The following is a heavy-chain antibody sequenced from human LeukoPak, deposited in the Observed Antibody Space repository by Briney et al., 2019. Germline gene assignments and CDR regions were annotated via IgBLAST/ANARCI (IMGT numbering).Heavy chain of an antibody. J-gene: IGHJ4*02. CDR3: AREGGALDY. CDR2: ISAYNGKT. V-gene: IGHV1-18*01. D-gene: IGHD3-16*01. Sequence: ASVKVSCKASGYTFSNYGITWVRQAPGQGLEWMGWISAYNGKTNHAQKFQGRVTMTTDTSTNTAYMELRSLRYDDTAVYYCAREGGALDYWGQGTLVTVSS. CDR1: GYTFSNYG.